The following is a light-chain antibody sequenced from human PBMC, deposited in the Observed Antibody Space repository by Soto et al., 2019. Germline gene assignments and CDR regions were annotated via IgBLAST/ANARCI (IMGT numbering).Light chain of an antibody. J-gene: IGKJ5*01. Sequence: IVMTKSRATLCVSPWETAXLSRSASNRAASLLAGYRKKAGRAPSLXXSGASNRATGSPARFSGSGSVTDFTRTINNLDPEDFAVYYGQQRSSWPITFGQGTRLEIK. V-gene: IGKV3-11*01. CDR1: NRAASL. CDR3: QQRSSWPIT. CDR2: GAS.